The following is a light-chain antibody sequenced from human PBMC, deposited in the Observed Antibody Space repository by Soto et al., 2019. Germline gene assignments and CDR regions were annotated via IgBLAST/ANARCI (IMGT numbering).Light chain of an antibody. J-gene: IGKJ5*01. Sequence: EIVLTQSPGTLSLSQGERATLSCRASQSVSSYLAWYQQKPGQAPRLLIYGASNRATGIPARFSGSGSGTDFTLTISSLEPEDFAVYYCQQRSNWPITFGQGTRLEIK. V-gene: IGKV3-11*01. CDR3: QQRSNWPIT. CDR1: QSVSSY. CDR2: GAS.